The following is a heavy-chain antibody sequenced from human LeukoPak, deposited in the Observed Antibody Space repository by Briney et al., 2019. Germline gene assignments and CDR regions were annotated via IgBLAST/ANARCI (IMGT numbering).Heavy chain of an antibody. V-gene: IGHV4-4*02. D-gene: IGHD1-14*01. CDR3: AREILGGFNPGAY. CDR2: IHRSGSP. CDR1: LDSTTNNF. Sequence: SETLSLTCTVSLDSTTNNFWSWVRQPPGKGLEWTGEIHRSGSPNYNPSLQSRVTISIDRSRNQIALELSSVTAADTAVYYCAREILGGFNPGAYWGQGTLVTVSS. J-gene: IGHJ4*02.